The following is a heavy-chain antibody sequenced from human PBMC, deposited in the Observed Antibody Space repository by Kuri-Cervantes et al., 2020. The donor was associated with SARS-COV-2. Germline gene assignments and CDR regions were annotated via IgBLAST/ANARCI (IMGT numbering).Heavy chain of an antibody. Sequence: GGSLRLSCAASGFTFSSYWMSWVRQAPGKGLEWVANIKQDGSEKYYVDSVKGRFTISRDNAKNSLYLQMNSLRAEDTAVYYCARSVRVYGDLGQFDPWGQGTLVTVSS. D-gene: IGHD4-17*01. CDR1: GFTFSSYW. J-gene: IGHJ5*02. V-gene: IGHV3-7*01. CDR3: ARSVRVYGDLGQFDP. CDR2: IKQDGSEK.